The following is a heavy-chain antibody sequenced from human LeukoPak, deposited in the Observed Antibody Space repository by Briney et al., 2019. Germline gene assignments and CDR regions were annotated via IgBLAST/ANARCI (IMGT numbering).Heavy chain of an antibody. D-gene: IGHD3-10*01. Sequence: GGSLRLSCAASGFTFSSYWMSWVRQAPGKGLEWVANIKQDGSEKYYVDSVKGRFTISRDNAKNTVDLQMNSLRAEDTAVYYCVRDYHGSGPDYWGQGTLVTVSS. CDR2: IKQDGSEK. J-gene: IGHJ4*02. CDR1: GFTFSSYW. CDR3: VRDYHGSGPDY. V-gene: IGHV3-7*01.